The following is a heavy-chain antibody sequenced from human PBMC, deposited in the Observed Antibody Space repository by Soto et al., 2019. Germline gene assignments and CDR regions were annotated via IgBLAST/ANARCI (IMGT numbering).Heavy chain of an antibody. Sequence: QVQLVESGGGVVQPGRSLRLSCAASGFIFRNFGMHWVRRAPGKGLEWVAVISGDGNDKYYPDSMKGRFTISRDNFNNTLYLQLNSLSPEDTDVYHCVQGASTAHQPLDSWGQGVLVTVSS. J-gene: IGHJ4*02. CDR2: ISGDGNDK. V-gene: IGHV3-30*03. D-gene: IGHD1-26*01. CDR3: VQGASTAHQPLDS. CDR1: GFIFRNFG.